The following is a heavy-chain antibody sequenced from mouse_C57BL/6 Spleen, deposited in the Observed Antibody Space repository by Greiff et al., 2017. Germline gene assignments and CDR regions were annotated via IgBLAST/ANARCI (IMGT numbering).Heavy chain of an antibody. V-gene: IGHV14-4*01. J-gene: IGHJ2*01. CDR3: LTTDY. CDR2: IDPENGDT. CDR1: GFNIKDDY. Sequence: EVKLMESGAELVRPGASVKLSCTASGFNIKDDYMHWVKQRPEQGLEWIGWIDPENGDTEYASKLQGKATITADTSSNTAYLQLSSLTSEDTSVYYCLTTDYWGQGTTLTVSS.